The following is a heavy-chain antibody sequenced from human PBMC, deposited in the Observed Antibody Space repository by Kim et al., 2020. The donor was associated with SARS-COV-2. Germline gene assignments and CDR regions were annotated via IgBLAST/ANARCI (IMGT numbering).Heavy chain of an antibody. CDR2: ISAYNGNT. Sequence: APVKVSCKASGYTFTSYGISWVRQAPGQGLEWMGWISAYNGNTNYAQKLQGRVTMTTDTSTSTAYMELRSLRSDDTTVYYCARDSKYQLPRRNDYWGQGTLVTVSS. D-gene: IGHD2-2*01. CDR3: ARDSKYQLPRRNDY. V-gene: IGHV1-18*04. CDR1: GYTFTSYG. J-gene: IGHJ4*02.